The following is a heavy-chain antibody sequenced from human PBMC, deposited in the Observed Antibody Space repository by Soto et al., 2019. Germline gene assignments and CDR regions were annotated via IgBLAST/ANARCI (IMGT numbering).Heavy chain of an antibody. CDR3: ARVLQGRYCFGGCGAAADLFDP. J-gene: IGHJ5*02. D-gene: IGHD2-15*01. V-gene: IGHV1-18*01. CDR1: GYTFTSYG. Sequence: GASVKVSCKASGYTFTSYGISWVRQAPGQGIEWMGWISAYNGNTNYAQKLQGRVTMTTDTSTSTAYMELRSLRSDDTAVYYCARVLQGRYCFGGCGAAADLFDPCSQG. CDR2: ISAYNGNT.